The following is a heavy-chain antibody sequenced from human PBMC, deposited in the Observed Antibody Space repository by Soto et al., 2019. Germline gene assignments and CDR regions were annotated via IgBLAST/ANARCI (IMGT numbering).Heavy chain of an antibody. CDR1: GFTFSSYA. D-gene: IGHD3-3*01. V-gene: IGHV3-30-3*01. J-gene: IGHJ6*02. Sequence: GGSLRLSCAASGFTFSSYAMHWVRQAPGKGLEWVAVISYDGSNKYYADSVKGRFTISRDNSKNTLYLQMNSLRAEDTAVYYCARDRNGRDFWSGYLYYYYYGMDVWGQGTTVTVSS. CDR3: ARDRNGRDFWSGYLYYYYYGMDV. CDR2: ISYDGSNK.